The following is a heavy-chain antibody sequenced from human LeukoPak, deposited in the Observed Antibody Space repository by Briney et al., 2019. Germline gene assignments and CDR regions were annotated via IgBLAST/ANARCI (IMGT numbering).Heavy chain of an antibody. V-gene: IGHV1-18*01. Sequence: GASVKVSCXASGYTFTSYGISWVRQAPGQGLERMGWISAYNGNTNYPQKLQGRVTMTTDTSTSTAYMELRSLRSDDTAVYYCARDGDYGGNWDYWGQGTLVTVSS. J-gene: IGHJ4*02. CDR3: ARDGDYGGNWDY. CDR1: GYTFTSYG. CDR2: ISAYNGNT. D-gene: IGHD4-23*01.